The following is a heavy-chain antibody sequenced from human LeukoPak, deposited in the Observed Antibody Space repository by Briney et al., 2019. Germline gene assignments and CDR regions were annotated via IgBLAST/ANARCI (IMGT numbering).Heavy chain of an antibody. V-gene: IGHV1-2*06. Sequence: ASVKVSCKASGYTFTGYYMHWVRQAPGQGLEWMGRIHPNSGGTNYAQKFQGRVTMTRDTSISTAYMELSRLRSDDTAVYYCARGAPPPHSLFDYWGQGTLVTVSS. CDR3: ARGAPPPHSLFDY. J-gene: IGHJ4*02. CDR2: IHPNSGGT. CDR1: GYTFTGYY.